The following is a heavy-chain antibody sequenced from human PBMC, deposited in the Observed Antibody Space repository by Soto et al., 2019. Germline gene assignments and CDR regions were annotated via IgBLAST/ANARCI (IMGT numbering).Heavy chain of an antibody. V-gene: IGHV3-23*01. CDR1: GFTFSSYA. Sequence: GGSLILSCAASGFTFSSYAMSWVRQAPGKGLEWVSAISGSGGSTYYADSVKGRFTISRDNSKNTLYLQMNSLRAEDTAVYYCAKDARGSSGYYYFDYWGQGTLVTVSS. CDR3: AKDARGSSGYYYFDY. J-gene: IGHJ4*02. D-gene: IGHD3-22*01. CDR2: ISGSGGST.